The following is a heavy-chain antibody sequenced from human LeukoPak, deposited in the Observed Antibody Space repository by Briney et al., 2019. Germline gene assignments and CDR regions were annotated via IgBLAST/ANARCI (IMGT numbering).Heavy chain of an antibody. D-gene: IGHD3-10*01. J-gene: IGHJ4*02. CDR3: AREMVMVRGVEPFDY. CDR2: IYYSGST. Sequence: PSETLSLTCTVSGGSISSSSYYWGWIRQPPGKGLEWIGSIYYSGSTYYNPSLKSRVTISVDTSKTQFYLKLSSVTAADTAVYYCAREMVMVRGVEPFDYWGQGTLITVSS. CDR1: GGSISSSSYY. V-gene: IGHV4-39*02.